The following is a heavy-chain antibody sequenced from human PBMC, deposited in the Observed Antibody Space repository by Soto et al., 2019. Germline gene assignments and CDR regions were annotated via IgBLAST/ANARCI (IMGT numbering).Heavy chain of an antibody. J-gene: IGHJ4*02. CDR2: IRSKTYGGTT. V-gene: IGHV3-49*03. CDR3: TRGHCSSTSCSAFDY. D-gene: IGHD2-2*01. Sequence: QAGGSLRLSCTASGFTFGDYTMSWFRQAPGKGLEWVSFIRSKTYGGTTEYAASVKGRFTISRDESKSIAYLQMNSLKTEDTAVYYCTRGHCSSTSCSAFDYWGQGTLVTVSS. CDR1: GFTFGDYT.